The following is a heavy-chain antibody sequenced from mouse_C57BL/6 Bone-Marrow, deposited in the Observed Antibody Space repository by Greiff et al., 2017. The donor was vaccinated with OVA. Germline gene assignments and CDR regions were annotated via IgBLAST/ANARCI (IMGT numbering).Heavy chain of an antibody. D-gene: IGHD1-1*01. CDR2: LDPEDGET. Sequence: VQLKQSGAELVKPGASVKLSCTASGFNIKDYYMHWVKQRTEQGLEWIGRLDPEDGETKYAPKFQGKATITADTSSNTAYLQLSSLTSEDTAVYYCASNYYGSSYYFDYWGQGTTLTVSS. V-gene: IGHV14-2*01. J-gene: IGHJ2*01. CDR3: ASNYYGSSYYFDY. CDR1: GFNIKDYY.